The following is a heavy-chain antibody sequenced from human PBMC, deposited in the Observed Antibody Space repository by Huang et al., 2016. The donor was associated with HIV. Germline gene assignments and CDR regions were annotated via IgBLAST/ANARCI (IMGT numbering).Heavy chain of an antibody. V-gene: IGHV1-2*02. D-gene: IGHD1-26*01. J-gene: IGHJ4*02. CDR3: AREGSQYPAYFDH. Sequence: QVQLVQSGAEVKKPGALVKVSCQASGYTFNAYYIHWVRQAPGQGLGGMGWINPNSGRTKFAQKFQGRVTMTRDTSISTAYMELNRLRSDDTAVYYCAREGSQYPAYFDHWGQGTLVTVSS. CDR2: INPNSGRT. CDR1: GYTFNAYY.